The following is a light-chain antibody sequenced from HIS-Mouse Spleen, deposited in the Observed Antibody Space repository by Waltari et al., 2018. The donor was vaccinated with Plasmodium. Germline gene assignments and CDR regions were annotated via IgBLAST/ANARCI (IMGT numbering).Light chain of an antibody. CDR1: QSVSSSY. Sequence: EIVLTQSPGTLSLSPGERATLSCRASQSVSSSYLAWYQQQPGQAPRLLIYGASSRATGITDMFSGSGSGTAFTITISRLEPEDVAVYYCQQYGSSPPYTFGQGTKLEIK. J-gene: IGKJ2*01. V-gene: IGKV3-20*01. CDR2: GAS. CDR3: QQYGSSPPYT.